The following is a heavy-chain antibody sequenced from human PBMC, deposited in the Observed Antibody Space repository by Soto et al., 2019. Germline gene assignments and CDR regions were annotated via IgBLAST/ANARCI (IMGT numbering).Heavy chain of an antibody. J-gene: IGHJ4*02. CDR2: ISSSSSYI. D-gene: IGHD2-15*01. CDR1: GFTFSSYS. V-gene: IGHV3-21*01. CDR3: ARFYCSGGSCYLYDY. Sequence: GGSLRLSCAASGFTFSSYSMNWVRQAPGKGLEWVSSISSSSSYIYYADSVKGRFTISRDNAKNSLYLQMNSLRAEDTAVYYCARFYCSGGSCYLYDYWGQGTLVTV.